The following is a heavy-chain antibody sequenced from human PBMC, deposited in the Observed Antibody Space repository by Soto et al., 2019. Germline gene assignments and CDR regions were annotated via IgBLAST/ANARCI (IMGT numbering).Heavy chain of an antibody. Sequence: SETLSLTCTVSGGSISSYYWSWIRQPPGKGLEWIGYIYYSGSTNYNPSLKSRVTISVDTSKNQFSLKLSSVTAADTAVYYCARYGGKPTFDYWGQGTLVTVSS. CDR2: IYYSGST. J-gene: IGHJ4*02. CDR3: ARYGGKPTFDY. V-gene: IGHV4-59*01. D-gene: IGHD2-15*01. CDR1: GGSISSYY.